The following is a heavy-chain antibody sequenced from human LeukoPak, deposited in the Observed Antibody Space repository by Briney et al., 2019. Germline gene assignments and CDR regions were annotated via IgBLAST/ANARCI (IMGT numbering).Heavy chain of an antibody. Sequence: SETLSLTCIVSGYSISSGYYWGWIRQPPGKGLEWIGSIYHSGSTYYNPSLKSRVTISVDTSKNQFSLKLSSVTAADTAVYYCARVNYYGSGSYGYWGQGTLVTVSS. CDR2: IYHSGST. CDR1: GYSISSGYY. J-gene: IGHJ4*02. D-gene: IGHD3-10*01. V-gene: IGHV4-38-2*02. CDR3: ARVNYYGSGSYGY.